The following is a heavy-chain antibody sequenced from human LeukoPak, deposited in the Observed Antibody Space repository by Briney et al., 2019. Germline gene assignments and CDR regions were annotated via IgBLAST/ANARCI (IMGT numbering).Heavy chain of an antibody. CDR2: IYTSGST. J-gene: IGHJ3*02. Sequence: SETLSLTCTVSDDSISSYYWSWIRQPAGKGLEWIGRIYTSGSTYYNPSLKSRVTMSVDTSKNQFSLKLSSVTAADTAVYYCARDQGYCYDTSGYYDAFDIWGQGTMVTVSS. CDR1: DDSISSYY. CDR3: ARDQGYCYDTSGYYDAFDI. V-gene: IGHV4-4*07. D-gene: IGHD3-22*01.